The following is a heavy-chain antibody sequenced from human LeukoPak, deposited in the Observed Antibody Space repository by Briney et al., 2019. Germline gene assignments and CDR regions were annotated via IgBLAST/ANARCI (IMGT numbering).Heavy chain of an antibody. CDR3: ARGGSYDFWNHY. D-gene: IGHD3-3*01. CDR2: INPNSGGT. Sequence: ASVKVSCKASGYTFTGYYMHWVRQAPGQGLEWMGWINPNSGGTNYAQKFQGRVTITADESTSTAYMELSSLRSEDTAVYYCARGGSYDFWNHYWGQGTLVTVSS. V-gene: IGHV1-2*02. CDR1: GYTFTGYY. J-gene: IGHJ4*02.